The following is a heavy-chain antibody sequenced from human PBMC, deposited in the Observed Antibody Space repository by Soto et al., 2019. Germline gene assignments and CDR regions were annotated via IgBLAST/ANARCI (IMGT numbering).Heavy chain of an antibody. J-gene: IGHJ4*02. V-gene: IGHV4-59*01. CDR1: GGSISSYY. CDR3: ARTYYGFWSGYYDYYFDY. Sequence: PSETLSLTCTVSGGSISSYYWSWIRQPPGKGLEWIGYIYYSGSTNYNPSLKSRVTISVDTSKNQFSLKLSSVTAADTAVYYCARTYYGFWSGYYDYYFDYWGQGTLVTVSS. CDR2: IYYSGST. D-gene: IGHD3-3*01.